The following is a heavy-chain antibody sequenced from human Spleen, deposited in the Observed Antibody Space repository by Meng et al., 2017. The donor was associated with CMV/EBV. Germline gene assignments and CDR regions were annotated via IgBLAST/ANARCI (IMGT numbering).Heavy chain of an antibody. CDR2: IIPVFTTA. CDR1: GGTFSSYA. Sequence: SVKVSCKASGGTFSSYAISWVRQAPGQGLEWMGGIIPVFTTAVYAQKFQDRLTITTDRSTSTAYMELSSLRSEDTAVYYCARDDTRVVVVPAAISAQPYYYYYGMDVWGQGTTVTVSS. D-gene: IGHD2-2*01. CDR3: ARDDTRVVVVPAAISAQPYYYYYGMDV. V-gene: IGHV1-69*05. J-gene: IGHJ6*02.